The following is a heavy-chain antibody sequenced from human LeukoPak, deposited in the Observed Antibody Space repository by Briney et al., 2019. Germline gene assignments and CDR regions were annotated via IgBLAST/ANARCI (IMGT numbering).Heavy chain of an antibody. J-gene: IGHJ4*02. CDR2: TYHSGST. Sequence: SETLSLACTVSGGSITNYYWSWIRQPPGKGLEWIGYTYHSGSTNYNPSLKSRVTISVDTSKNQFSLKLNSVTAADTAVYYCTRGPTSNRYVSPLGYWGQGTLVTVSS. V-gene: IGHV4-59*01. CDR3: TRGPTSNRYVSPLGY. CDR1: GGSITNYY. D-gene: IGHD6-13*01.